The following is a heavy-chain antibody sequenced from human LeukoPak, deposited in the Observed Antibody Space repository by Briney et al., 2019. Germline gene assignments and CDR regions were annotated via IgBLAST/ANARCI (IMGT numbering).Heavy chain of an antibody. D-gene: IGHD6-19*01. CDR3: ARVRWGSGQDY. Sequence: SQTLSLTCAISGDSVSSNNAIWHWIRQSPPGGLEWLGRTYYRSKWYSDCAVSVKSRITINPDTSKNQFSLKLSSVTAADTAVYYCARVRWGSGQDYWGQGTLVTVSS. J-gene: IGHJ4*02. V-gene: IGHV6-1*01. CDR2: TYYRSKWYS. CDR1: GDSVSSNNAI.